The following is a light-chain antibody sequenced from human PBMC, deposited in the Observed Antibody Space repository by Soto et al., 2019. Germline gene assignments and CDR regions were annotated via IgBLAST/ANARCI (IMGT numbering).Light chain of an antibody. Sequence: DIQLTESPSSLYAAVGDGVALTFRASQDIRSALGWYQQKPGKVNKLLIYAASTLQRGVPSRFSGSGSGPEFTLTMSSLQPDEFPTYYCKEYNSYSVTVGQGTKVDIK. CDR1: QDIRSA. CDR3: KEYNSYSVT. V-gene: IGKV1-17*01. J-gene: IGKJ1*01. CDR2: AAS.